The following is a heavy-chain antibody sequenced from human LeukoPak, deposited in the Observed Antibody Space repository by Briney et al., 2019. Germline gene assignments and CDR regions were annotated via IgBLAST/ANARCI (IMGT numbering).Heavy chain of an antibody. D-gene: IGHD3-10*01. J-gene: IGHJ5*02. CDR1: GDSVSSTSAG. CDR3: ARDLGPGRAFWFDP. V-gene: IGHV6-1*01. CDR2: TYYRSRWYT. Sequence: SQTLSLTCAISGDSVSSTSAGWNWIRQSPTRGLEWPGWTYYRSRWYTDYAVSVESQVTIKPDTSKNHFSLQLNSVTPEDTAVYYCARDLGPGRAFWFDPWGQGTLVIVSS.